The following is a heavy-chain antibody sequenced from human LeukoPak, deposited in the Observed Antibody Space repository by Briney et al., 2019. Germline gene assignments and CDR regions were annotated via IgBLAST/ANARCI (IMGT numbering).Heavy chain of an antibody. CDR1: GYTFTSYG. V-gene: IGHV1-69*13. J-gene: IGHJ6*03. Sequence: ASVKVSCKASGYTFTSYGISWVRQAPGQGLEWMGGIIPIFGTANYAQKFQGGVTITADESTSTAYMELSSLRSEDTAVYYCARGRRIFGVSTPMDVWGKGTTVSVSS. CDR2: IIPIFGTA. CDR3: ARGRRIFGVSTPMDV. D-gene: IGHD3-3*01.